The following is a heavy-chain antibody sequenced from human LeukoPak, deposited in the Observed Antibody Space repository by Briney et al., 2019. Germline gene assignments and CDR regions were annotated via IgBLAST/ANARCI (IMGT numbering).Heavy chain of an antibody. V-gene: IGHV3-53*01. Sequence: GGSLRLSCTVSGFTVSSNSMSWVRQAAGKGLEWVSFIYSDNTHYSDSVKGRFTVSRDNSKNTLYVQMKSLRAEDTAVYYCAKDFVVVPGNVNYFDYWGQGTLVTVSS. J-gene: IGHJ4*02. D-gene: IGHD2-21*02. CDR1: GFTVSSNS. CDR3: AKDFVVVPGNVNYFDY. CDR2: IYSDNT.